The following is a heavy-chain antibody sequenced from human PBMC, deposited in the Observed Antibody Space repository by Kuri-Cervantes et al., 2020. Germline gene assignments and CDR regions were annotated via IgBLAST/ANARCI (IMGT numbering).Heavy chain of an antibody. CDR3: ARDPAGSATLYGMDV. CDR2: IFCTGSGSN. CDR1: GGSISSSHSY. J-gene: IGHJ6*02. Sequence: SETLSLTCTVSGGSISSSHSYWGWIRQPPGKGLEWIGNIFCTGSGSNYYNPSLKNRVTISLDMSKNQCSLKLTSVTAADTAVYYCARDPAGSATLYGMDVWGQGTTVTVSS. V-gene: IGHV4-39*07.